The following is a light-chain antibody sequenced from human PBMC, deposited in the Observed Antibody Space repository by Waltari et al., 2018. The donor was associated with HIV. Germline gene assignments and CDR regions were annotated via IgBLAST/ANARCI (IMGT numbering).Light chain of an antibody. Sequence: HSVLPQPPSASGSPGQSVAISCTGTNSDIGIYDSVYWYQHIPHKAPRLVIYELSERPSGVPDRFSGSKFNSITASWTVSDLQAEDEGEYFCSAYGGNNFVLFGGGTKLTVL. CDR3: SAYGGNNFVL. CDR1: NSDIGIYDS. V-gene: IGLV2-8*01. J-gene: IGLJ3*02. CDR2: ELS.